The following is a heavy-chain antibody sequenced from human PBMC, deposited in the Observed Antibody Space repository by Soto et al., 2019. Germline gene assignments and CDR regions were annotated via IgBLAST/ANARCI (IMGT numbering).Heavy chain of an antibody. D-gene: IGHD2-2*01. CDR3: AKGRTVVVPAATFDY. CDR1: GFTFSSYA. CDR2: ISGSGGST. J-gene: IGHJ4*02. V-gene: IGHV3-23*01. Sequence: PGGSLRLSCAASGFTFSSYAMTWVRQAPGKGLEWVSAISGSGGSTYYADSVKGRFTISRDNSKNTLYLQMNSLRAEDTDVYYCAKGRTVVVPAATFDYWGQGTLVTVSS.